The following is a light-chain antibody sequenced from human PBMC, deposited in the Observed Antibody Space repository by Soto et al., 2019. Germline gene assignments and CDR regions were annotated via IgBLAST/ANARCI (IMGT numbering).Light chain of an antibody. CDR2: GAS. Sequence: EIVLTQSPATLSLSPGERATLSFMSSQSVTSTSLAWYQQRPGQAPRLLMYGASSRATGTPDRISGGGSGTDFTLTISRLEPEDFAVYYCQHYVTSSITFGQGTRLEIK. CDR3: QHYVTSSIT. CDR1: QSVTSTS. V-gene: IGKV3-20*01. J-gene: IGKJ5*01.